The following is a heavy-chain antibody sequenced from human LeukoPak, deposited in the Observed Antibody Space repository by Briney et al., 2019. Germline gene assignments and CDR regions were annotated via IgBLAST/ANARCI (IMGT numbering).Heavy chain of an antibody. V-gene: IGHV3-23*01. CDR3: AKDYYYDSSGYYPNWFDL. CDR2: ISGSGGST. CDR1: GFTFSSYA. Sequence: QAGGSPRLSCAASGFTFSSYAMSWVRQAPGKGLEWVSAISGSGGSTYYADSVKGRFTISRDNSKNTLYLQMNSLRAEDTAVYYCAKDYYYDSSGYYPNWFDLWGQGTLVTVSS. J-gene: IGHJ5*02. D-gene: IGHD3-22*01.